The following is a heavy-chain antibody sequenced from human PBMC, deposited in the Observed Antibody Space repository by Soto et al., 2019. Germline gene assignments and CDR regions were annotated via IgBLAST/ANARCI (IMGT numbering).Heavy chain of an antibody. J-gene: IGHJ4*02. V-gene: IGHV3-30-3*01. CDR2: ISYDGSNK. Sequence: QVQLVESGGGVVQPGRSLRLSCAASGFAFSSYAMDWVRQAPGKGLEWVAVISYDGSNKYYAESVKGRFTIPRDNSKNTLYLQMNSLRDEDTAVYYCARGWERLDYWGQGTLVTVSS. D-gene: IGHD1-26*01. CDR1: GFAFSSYA. CDR3: ARGWERLDY.